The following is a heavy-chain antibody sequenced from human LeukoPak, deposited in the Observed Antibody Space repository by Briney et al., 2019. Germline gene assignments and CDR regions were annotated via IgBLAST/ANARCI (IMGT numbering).Heavy chain of an antibody. CDR1: GYTFTSYG. CDR3: ATAYEVGATEYFDY. V-gene: IGHV1-18*01. Sequence: ASVKVSCKASGYTFTSYGISWVRQAPGQGLEWMGWISAYNGNTNYAQKLQGRVTMTTDTSTSTAYMELRSLRSDDTAVYYCATAYEVGATEYFDYWGQGTLVTVSS. D-gene: IGHD1-26*01. J-gene: IGHJ4*02. CDR2: ISAYNGNT.